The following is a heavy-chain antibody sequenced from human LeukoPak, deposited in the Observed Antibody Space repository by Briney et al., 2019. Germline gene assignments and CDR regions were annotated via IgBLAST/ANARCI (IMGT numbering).Heavy chain of an antibody. CDR1: GYTFTGYG. CDR2: ISAYNGNT. Sequence: ASVKVSCKASGYTFTGYGIGWVRQAPGQGLEWMGWISAYNGNTNYAQKLQGRVTMTTDTSTSTAYMELRSLRSDDTAVYYCAREGRYFDWLLKGAFDYWGQGTLVTVSS. V-gene: IGHV1-18*01. J-gene: IGHJ4*02. CDR3: AREGRYFDWLLKGAFDY. D-gene: IGHD3-9*01.